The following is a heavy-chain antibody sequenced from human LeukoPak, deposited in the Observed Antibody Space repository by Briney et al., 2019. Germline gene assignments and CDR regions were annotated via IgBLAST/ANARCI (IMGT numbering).Heavy chain of an antibody. CDR3: ARDGYGDYEDY. J-gene: IGHJ4*02. CDR1: GFTFDDYA. Sequence: GRSLRLSCAASGFTFDDYAMHWVRQAPGKVLEWVSGISWNSGSIGYADSVKGRFTISRDNAKNSLYLQMNSLRAEDMAVYYCARDGYGDYEDYWGQGTLVTVSS. D-gene: IGHD4-17*01. V-gene: IGHV3-9*03. CDR2: ISWNSGSI.